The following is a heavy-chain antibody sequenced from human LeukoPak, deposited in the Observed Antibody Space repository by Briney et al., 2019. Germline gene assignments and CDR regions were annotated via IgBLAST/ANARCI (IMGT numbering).Heavy chain of an antibody. V-gene: IGHV3-21*01. J-gene: IGHJ4*02. CDR3: AKPYYYGSGSYYDY. CDR1: GFTFSSYA. Sequence: PGGSLRLSCAASGFTFSSYAMSWVRQAPGKGLEWVSSISSSSSYIYYADSVKGRFTTSRDNSKNTLYLQMNSLRAEDTAVYYCAKPYYYGSGSYYDYWGQGTLVTVSS. D-gene: IGHD3-10*01. CDR2: ISSSSSYI.